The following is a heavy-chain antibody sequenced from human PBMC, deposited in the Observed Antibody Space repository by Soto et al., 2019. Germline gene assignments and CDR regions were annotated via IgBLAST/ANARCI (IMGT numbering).Heavy chain of an antibody. Sequence: AETLSLNGAVGGGSIRKRSDCWGWFREPPGEGLEWIGSIYYSGSTYFNPSLNSRVTMSVDTSKSQFSLKLSSVTAADTAVYYCVRVISSSSSLGLPYYYYGVAAWGQGTPVTVSS. D-gene: IGHD6-6*01. CDR1: GGSIRKRSDC. V-gene: IGHV4-39*01. J-gene: IGHJ6*02. CDR2: IYYSGST. CDR3: VRVISSSSSLGLPYYYYGVAA.